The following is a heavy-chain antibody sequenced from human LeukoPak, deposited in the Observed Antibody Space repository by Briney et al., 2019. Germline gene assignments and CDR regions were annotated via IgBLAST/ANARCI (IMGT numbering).Heavy chain of an antibody. J-gene: IGHJ5*02. D-gene: IGHD3-3*01. V-gene: IGHV4-31*03. CDR3: ASSAGTYDFWSGYYNGWFDP. CDR1: GGSISSGGYY. Sequence: SETLSLTCTVSGGSISSGGYYWSWLRQHPGKGLEWIGYIYYSGSTYYNPSLKSRVTISVDTSKNQFSLKLSSVTAADTAVYYCASSAGTYDFWSGYYNGWFDPWGQGTLSPSPQ. CDR2: IYYSGST.